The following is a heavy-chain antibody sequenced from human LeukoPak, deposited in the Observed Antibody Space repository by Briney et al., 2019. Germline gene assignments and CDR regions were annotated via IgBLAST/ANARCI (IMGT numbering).Heavy chain of an antibody. Sequence: SETLSLTCNVSGGSISGSRRYWGWVRQPPGGGLEWIASIRYTGSTYYNPSLQSRISISVDNSQNQFSLKLESVIAADTSVYYCTRQLSWASDTGDSWGQGTRVTVSS. CDR2: IRYTGST. J-gene: IGHJ5*01. CDR1: GGSISGSRRY. D-gene: IGHD6-13*01. CDR3: TRQLSWASDTGDS. V-gene: IGHV4-39*01.